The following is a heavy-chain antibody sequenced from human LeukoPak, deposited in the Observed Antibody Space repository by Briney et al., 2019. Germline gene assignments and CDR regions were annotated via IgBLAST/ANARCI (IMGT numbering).Heavy chain of an antibody. Sequence: GGSLRLSCAASGFTFSDYTMNWVRQAPGKGLEWVSSISSGGTYKYYADSVKGRFTISRDNAQNSLYLQMSSLRAEDSSVYYCARPTTVTTISADAFDIWGQGTMVTVSS. CDR3: ARPTTVTTISADAFDI. V-gene: IGHV3-21*01. J-gene: IGHJ3*02. CDR2: ISSGGTYK. CDR1: GFTFSDYT. D-gene: IGHD4-17*01.